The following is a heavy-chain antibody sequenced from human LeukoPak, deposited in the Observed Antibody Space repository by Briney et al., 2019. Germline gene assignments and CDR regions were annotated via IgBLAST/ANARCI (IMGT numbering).Heavy chain of an antibody. Sequence: GRSLRLSCAASGFTFSSYSMNWVRQAPGKGLEWVSYISSSSSTIYYADSVKGRFTISRDNAKNSLYLQMNSLRAEDTAVYYCARDLHVLRYFDWFSLSFDYWGQGTLVTVSS. V-gene: IGHV3-48*04. CDR3: ARDLHVLRYFDWFSLSFDY. D-gene: IGHD3-9*01. CDR1: GFTFSSYS. CDR2: ISSSSSTI. J-gene: IGHJ4*02.